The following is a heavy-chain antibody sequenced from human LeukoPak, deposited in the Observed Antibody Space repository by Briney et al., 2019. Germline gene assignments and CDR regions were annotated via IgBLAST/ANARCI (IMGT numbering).Heavy chain of an antibody. D-gene: IGHD5-24*01. CDR1: GDSISSYY. CDR2: IYYSGST. V-gene: IGHV4-59*01. J-gene: IGHJ5*02. Sequence: SETLSLTCTVSGDSISSYYWSWIRQPPGKGLEWIGYIYYSGSTNYNPSLKSRVTISVDTSKNQFSLKLSSVTAADTAVYYCARGRDGYGLSPWGQGTLVTVSS. CDR3: ARGRDGYGLSP.